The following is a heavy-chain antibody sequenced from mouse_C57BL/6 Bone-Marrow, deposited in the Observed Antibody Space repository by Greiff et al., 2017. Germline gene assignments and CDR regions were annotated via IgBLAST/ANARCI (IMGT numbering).Heavy chain of an antibody. V-gene: IGHV1-50*01. CDR1: GYTFTSYW. CDR3: ARRHYDGSSGDD. CDR2: IDPSDSYT. J-gene: IGHJ4*01. D-gene: IGHD1-1*01. Sequence: QVHVKQPGAELVKPGASVKLSCKASGYTFTSYWMQWVKQRPGQGLEWIGEIDPSDSYTNYNQKVKGKATLTVDTSSSTAYMQLSSLTSEDCAVYYCARRHYDGSSGDDWGQGTSVTVAT.